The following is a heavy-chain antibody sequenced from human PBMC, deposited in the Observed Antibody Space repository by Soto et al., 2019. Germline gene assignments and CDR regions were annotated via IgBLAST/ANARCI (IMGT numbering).Heavy chain of an antibody. D-gene: IGHD4-17*01. J-gene: IGHJ4*02. Sequence: QVQLQESGPGLVKPSQTLSLTCTVSGGSISSSGYYWSWIRQHPGKGLEWIGYIYYSGSTYYNPSIRSRITIAVGTSKNQSSLKLTSVTAADTAVYYCARDFPTTVTQRGGFDYWGQGTLVTVSS. CDR3: ARDFPTTVTQRGGFDY. V-gene: IGHV4-31*03. CDR1: GGSISSSGYY. CDR2: IYYSGST.